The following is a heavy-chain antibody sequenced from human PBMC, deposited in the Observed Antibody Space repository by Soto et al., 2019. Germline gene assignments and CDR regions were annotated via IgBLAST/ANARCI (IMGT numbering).Heavy chain of an antibody. Sequence: ASVKVSCKASGYAFTSYGISWVRQAPGQGLEWMGWISAYNGNTNYAQKLQGRVTMTTDTSTSTAYMELRSLRSDDTAVYYCARGHFGVVIITYDYWGQGTLVTVSS. CDR2: ISAYNGNT. D-gene: IGHD3-3*01. CDR3: ARGHFGVVIITYDY. CDR1: GYAFTSYG. V-gene: IGHV1-18*01. J-gene: IGHJ4*02.